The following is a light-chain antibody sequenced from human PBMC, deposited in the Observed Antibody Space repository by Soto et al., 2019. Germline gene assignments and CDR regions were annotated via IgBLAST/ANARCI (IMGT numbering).Light chain of an antibody. CDR1: HSVSTN. Sequence: IVMTQSPATLSVSPGERATLSCRASHSVSTNLAWYQQKPGQAPRLLIYGASTRATGIPGRFSGSGSGTEFTLTISSLQSEDFAVYYCQQYNNWPPYTFGQGTKLEIK. CDR2: GAS. J-gene: IGKJ2*01. V-gene: IGKV3-15*01. CDR3: QQYNNWPPYT.